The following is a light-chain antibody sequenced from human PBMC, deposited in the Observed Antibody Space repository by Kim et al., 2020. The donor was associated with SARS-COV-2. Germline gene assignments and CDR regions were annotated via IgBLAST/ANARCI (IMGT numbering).Light chain of an antibody. CDR3: QQANRFPYT. V-gene: IGKV1-12*01. CDR2: AAS. CDR1: QDVNRW. Sequence: SASVVDRVTMTCRASQDVNRWLAWYQQKPGKAPKLLIYAASTLQGGVPPRFSGSGSGTDFTLTISSLHPEDFATYYCQQANRFPYTFGQGTKLEI. J-gene: IGKJ2*01.